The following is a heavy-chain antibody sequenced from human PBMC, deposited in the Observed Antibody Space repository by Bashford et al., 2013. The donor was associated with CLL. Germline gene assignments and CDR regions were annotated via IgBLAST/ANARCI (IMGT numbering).Heavy chain of an antibody. J-gene: IGHJ4*02. CDR3: ARGYYYDSSGYFPIDY. CDR1: GFTFSSYW. Sequence: GSLRLSCAASGFTFSSYWMHWVRQAPGKGLVWVSRINSDGSSTSYADSXKGRFTISRDNAKNTLYLQMNSLRAEDTAVYYCARGYYYDSSGYFPIDYWGQGTLVTVSS. D-gene: IGHD3-22*01. V-gene: IGHV3-74*01. CDR2: INSDGSST.